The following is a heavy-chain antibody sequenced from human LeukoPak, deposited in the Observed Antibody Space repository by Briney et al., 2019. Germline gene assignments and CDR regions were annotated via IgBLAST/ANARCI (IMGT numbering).Heavy chain of an antibody. J-gene: IGHJ4*02. CDR2: IYYSGST. D-gene: IGHD2-15*01. CDR3: ARQVVVAASRPFDY. Sequence: PSETLSLTCTVSGVSISSYYWSWIRQPPGKGLEWIGYIYYSGSTNYNPSLKSRVTISVDTSKNQFSLKLSSVTAADTAVYYCARQVVVAASRPFDYWGQGTLVTVSS. CDR1: GVSISSYY. V-gene: IGHV4-59*08.